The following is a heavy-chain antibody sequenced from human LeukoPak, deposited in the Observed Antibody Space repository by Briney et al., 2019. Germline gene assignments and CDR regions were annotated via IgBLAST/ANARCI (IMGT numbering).Heavy chain of an antibody. CDR1: GFTFSSYG. CDR3: AREIVGSTMVRGVIRGAFDI. J-gene: IGHJ3*02. CDR2: IWYDGSNK. Sequence: PGGSLRLSCAASGFTFSSYGMHWVRQAPGKGLEWVAVIWYDGSNKYYAGSVKGRFTISRDNSKNTLYLQMNSLRAEDTAVYYCAREIVGSTMVRGVIRGAFDIWGQGTMVTVSS. V-gene: IGHV3-33*01. D-gene: IGHD3-10*01.